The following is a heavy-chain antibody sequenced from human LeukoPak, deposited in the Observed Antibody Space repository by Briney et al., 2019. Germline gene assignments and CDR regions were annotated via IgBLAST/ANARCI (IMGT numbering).Heavy chain of an antibody. CDR3: ARTNLGYCSSTSCYPGRAFDI. CDR2: IYYSGST. J-gene: IGHJ3*02. CDR1: GGSISSYY. D-gene: IGHD2-2*01. V-gene: IGHV4-59*12. Sequence: SETLSLTCTVSGGSISSYYWSWIRQPPGKGLEWIGYIYYSGSTNYNPSLKSRVTISVDTSKNQFSLKLSSVTAADTAVYYCARTNLGYCSSTSCYPGRAFDIWGQGTMVTVSS.